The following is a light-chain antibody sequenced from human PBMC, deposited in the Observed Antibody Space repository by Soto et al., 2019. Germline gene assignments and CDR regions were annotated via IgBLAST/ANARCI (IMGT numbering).Light chain of an antibody. Sequence: SVLTPPSGGSGTPGERVWIWCTRRSAKVGAGYDVLWYQHLPATAPHLLIYANNNPPSGVPDRFSGSKSGTSASLAITGLQAEDEADYYCQSYDSSRSPLYGFGTGPKATVL. V-gene: IGLV1-40*01. J-gene: IGLJ1*01. CDR2: ANN. CDR1: SAKVGAGYD. CDR3: QSYDSSRSPLYG.